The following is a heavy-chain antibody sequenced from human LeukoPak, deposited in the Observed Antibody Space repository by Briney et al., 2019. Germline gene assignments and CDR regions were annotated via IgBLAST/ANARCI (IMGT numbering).Heavy chain of an antibody. CDR3: ARRILTGYDWFDP. CDR1: GGSISSYY. CDR2: IYYSGST. Sequence: SETLSLTCTVSGGSISSYYWSWIRQPPGKGLEWIGYIYYSGSTKYNPSLKSRVTISVDTSKNQFSLKLSSVTAADTAVYYCARRILTGYDWFDPWGQGTLVTVSS. J-gene: IGHJ5*02. V-gene: IGHV4-59*08. D-gene: IGHD3-9*01.